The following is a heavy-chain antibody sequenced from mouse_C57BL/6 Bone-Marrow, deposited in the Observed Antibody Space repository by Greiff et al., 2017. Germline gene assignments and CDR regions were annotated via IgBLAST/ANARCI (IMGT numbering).Heavy chain of an antibody. V-gene: IGHV14-4*01. J-gene: IGHJ3*01. CDR1: GFNIKDDY. CDR3: TPYGYDGFAY. D-gene: IGHD2-2*01. CDR2: IDPENGDT. Sequence: EVQLQQSGAELVRPGASVKLSCTASGFNIKDDYMHWVKQRPEQGLEWIGWIDPENGDTEYASKFQGKAPITADTSSNTAYLQLSSLTSEDTAVYYCTPYGYDGFAYWGQGTLVTVSA.